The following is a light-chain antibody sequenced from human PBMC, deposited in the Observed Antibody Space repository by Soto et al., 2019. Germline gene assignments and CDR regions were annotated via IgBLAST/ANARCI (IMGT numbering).Light chain of an antibody. CDR1: QTLSFCNRNY. J-gene: IGKJ4*01. CDR3: HQYYSSPLT. Sequence: DIVMMQSPDSLAVSLGERATISCKSSQTLSFCNRNYLACYQQKPGQPPKLLIFWASTPNSGVPWRFSGRGSGTDFTLTISGLQDEEVAGYYCHQYYSSPLTFGGGTKVEIK. CDR2: WAS. V-gene: IGKV4-1*01.